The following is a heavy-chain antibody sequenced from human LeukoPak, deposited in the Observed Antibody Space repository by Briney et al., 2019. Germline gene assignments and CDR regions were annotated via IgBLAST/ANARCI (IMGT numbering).Heavy chain of an antibody. CDR1: GFPFSGYY. J-gene: IGHJ5*02. Sequence: ASVKVSCKASGFPFSGYYIHWVRQAPGQGLEWMGWIRTASGDTKYAQRFQGRVTMTRDTSISTAYMELSSLTSDDTSVYYCARDNSGWYEFDPWGQGTLVTVSS. CDR3: ARDNSGWYEFDP. V-gene: IGHV1-2*02. CDR2: IRTASGDT. D-gene: IGHD6-19*01.